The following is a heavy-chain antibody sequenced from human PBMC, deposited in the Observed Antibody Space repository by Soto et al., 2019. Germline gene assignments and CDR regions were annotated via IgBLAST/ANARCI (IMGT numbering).Heavy chain of an antibody. J-gene: IGHJ5*02. Sequence: GESLKISCNGSGYSFTSYWICWVRQMPWKGLEWMGIIYPGDSDTRYSPSFQGQVTISADKSISTAYLQWSSLKASDTAMYYCARQDYYDSSGYYYGVGWFDPWGQGTLVTVS. V-gene: IGHV5-51*01. CDR1: GYSFTSYW. CDR3: ARQDYYDSSGYYYGVGWFDP. D-gene: IGHD3-22*01. CDR2: IYPGDSDT.